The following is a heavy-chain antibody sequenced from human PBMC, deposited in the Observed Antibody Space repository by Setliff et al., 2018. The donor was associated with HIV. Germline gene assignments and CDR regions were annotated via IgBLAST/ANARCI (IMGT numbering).Heavy chain of an antibody. J-gene: IGHJ6*03. CDR2: VFYTGGT. V-gene: IGHV4-59*11. CDR1: GGSITSHY. CDR3: AKTIRGYISGDYMDV. Sequence: SSETLSLTCTISGGSITSHYWSWIRQPPGKGLEWIGYVFYTGGTNYRPSLRGRVTISVDTSKNHFSLKLSSVTAADTAVYYCAKTIRGYISGDYMDVRGKGTTVTVSS. D-gene: IGHD5-18*01.